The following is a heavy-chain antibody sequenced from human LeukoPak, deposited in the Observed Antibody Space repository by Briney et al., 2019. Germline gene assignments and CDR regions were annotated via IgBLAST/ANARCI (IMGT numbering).Heavy chain of an antibody. CDR2: IYYSGST. V-gene: IGHV4-38-2*01. CDR1: GDTITSDNW. Sequence: SETLSLTCAVSGDTITSDNWWTWVRQPPGKGLEWIGSIYYSGSTYYNPSLKSRVTISVDTSKNQFSLKLSSVTAADTAVYYCAGGIAARPYYYYGMDVWGQGTTVTVSS. CDR3: AGGIAARPYYYYGMDV. D-gene: IGHD6-6*01. J-gene: IGHJ6*02.